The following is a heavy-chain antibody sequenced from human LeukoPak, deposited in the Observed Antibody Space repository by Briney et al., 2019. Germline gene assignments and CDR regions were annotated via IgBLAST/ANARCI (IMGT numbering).Heavy chain of an antibody. CDR2: ISSSGSTI. V-gene: IGHV3-48*04. CDR3: ASLGEQWLVQYLHY. D-gene: IGHD6-19*01. Sequence: GGSLRLSCVASGFTFSSYAMSWVRQAPGKGLEWVSYISSSGSTIYYADSVKGRFTISRDNAKNSLYLQINSLRAEDTAVYYCASLGEQWLVQYLHYWGQGTLVTVSS. CDR1: GFTFSSYA. J-gene: IGHJ4*02.